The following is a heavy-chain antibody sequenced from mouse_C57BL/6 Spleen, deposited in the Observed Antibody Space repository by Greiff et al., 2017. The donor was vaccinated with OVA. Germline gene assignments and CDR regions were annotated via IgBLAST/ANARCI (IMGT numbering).Heavy chain of an antibody. CDR1: GYAFSSYW. V-gene: IGHV1-80*01. Sequence: VKLLESGAELVKPGASVKISCKASGYAFSSYWMNWVKQRPGKGLEWIGQIYPGDGDTNYNGKFKGKATLTADKSSSTAYMQLSSLTSEDSAVYFCARWGDGYPFDYWGQGTTLTVSS. CDR2: IYPGDGDT. CDR3: ARWGDGYPFDY. J-gene: IGHJ2*01. D-gene: IGHD2-3*01.